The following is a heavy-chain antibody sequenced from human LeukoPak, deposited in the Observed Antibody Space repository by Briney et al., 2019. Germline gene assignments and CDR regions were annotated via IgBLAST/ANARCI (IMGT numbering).Heavy chain of an antibody. D-gene: IGHD3-10*01. CDR3: ARGYYYGSGSYYSGFDY. V-gene: IGHV1-69*05. Sequence: ASVKVSCKASGGTFSSYAISWVRQAPGQGLEWMGGIIPIFGTANYAQKFQGRVTMTTDTSMSTAYMELRSLRSDDTAVYYCARGYYYGSGSYYSGFDYWGQGTLVTVSS. CDR1: GGTFSSYA. CDR2: IIPIFGTA. J-gene: IGHJ4*02.